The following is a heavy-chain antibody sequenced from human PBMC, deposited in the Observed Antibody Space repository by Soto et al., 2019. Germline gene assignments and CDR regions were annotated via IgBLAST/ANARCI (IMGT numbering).Heavy chain of an antibody. J-gene: IGHJ4*02. D-gene: IGHD3-3*01. Sequence: ASVKVSCKASGYTFTSYDINWVRQATGRGLEWMGWMNPNSGNTGYAQKFQGRVTMTRNTSISTAYMELSSLRSEDTAVYYCARGGPPKGVVIVRGEYYFDYWGQGTLVTVSS. CDR2: MNPNSGNT. CDR3: ARGGPPKGVVIVRGEYYFDY. V-gene: IGHV1-8*01. CDR1: GYTFTSYD.